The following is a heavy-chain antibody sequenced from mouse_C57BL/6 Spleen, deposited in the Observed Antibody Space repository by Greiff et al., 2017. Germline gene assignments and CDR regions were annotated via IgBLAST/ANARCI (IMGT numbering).Heavy chain of an antibody. J-gene: IGHJ4*01. Sequence: VQLQQPGAELVKPGASVKMSCKASGYTFTSYWITWVKQRPGQGLEWIGDIYPGSGSTNYNEKFKSKATLTVDKSSSTAYMQLSSLTSEDSAVYDCAVYYYYGGNGDAMDYWGQGTSVTVSS. D-gene: IGHD2-4*01. CDR2: IYPGSGST. CDR3: AVYYYYGGNGDAMDY. V-gene: IGHV1-55*01. CDR1: GYTFTSYW.